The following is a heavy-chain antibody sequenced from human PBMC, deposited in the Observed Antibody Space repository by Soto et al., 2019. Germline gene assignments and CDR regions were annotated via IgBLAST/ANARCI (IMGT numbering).Heavy chain of an antibody. CDR1: PFTFNHYW. CDR2: LKEDGNEK. CDR3: ARVRGSSSTYRDFDI. Sequence: VRSLRLSCAASPFTFNHYWMTWVRQAPEKGLEWVATLKEDGNEKVYVDSVKGRFIISRDNAKTSLYLQMNSLRAEYTPVYYCARVRGSSSTYRDFDIWPQGTKVIVSS. D-gene: IGHD2-2*01. V-gene: IGHV3-7*01. J-gene: IGHJ3*02.